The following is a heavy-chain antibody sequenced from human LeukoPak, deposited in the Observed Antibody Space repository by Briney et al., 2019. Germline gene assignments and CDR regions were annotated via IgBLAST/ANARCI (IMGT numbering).Heavy chain of an antibody. D-gene: IGHD3-22*01. V-gene: IGHV4-59*01. Sequence: SETLSLTCTVSGGSISSYYWSWIRQPPGKGLEWIGYICYSGSTNYNPSLKSRVTISVDTSKNQFSLKLSSVTAADTAVYYCARRNYYDSSGVSGWFDPWGQGTLVTASS. J-gene: IGHJ5*02. CDR1: GGSISSYY. CDR2: ICYSGST. CDR3: ARRNYYDSSGVSGWFDP.